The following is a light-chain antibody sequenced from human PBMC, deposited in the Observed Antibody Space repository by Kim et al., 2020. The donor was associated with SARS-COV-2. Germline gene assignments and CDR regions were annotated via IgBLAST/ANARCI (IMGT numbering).Light chain of an antibody. CDR1: SSNIGNNT. Sequence: GQRVTISCSGSSSNIGNNTVNWYQQRPGTAPKLLIYSNNQRPSGVPDRFSGSKSGTSASLAISGLQSEDEADYYCAAWDDSLNGVVFGGGTQLTVL. V-gene: IGLV1-44*01. CDR3: AAWDDSLNGVV. J-gene: IGLJ2*01. CDR2: SNN.